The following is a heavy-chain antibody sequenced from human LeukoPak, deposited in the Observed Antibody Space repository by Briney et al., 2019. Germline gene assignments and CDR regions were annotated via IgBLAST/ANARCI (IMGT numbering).Heavy chain of an antibody. CDR1: GFTFSSYE. V-gene: IGHV3-48*03. J-gene: IGHJ4*02. CDR3: ARGTIAAAGYYYFDY. Sequence: GGSLRLSCAASGFTFSSYEMNWVRQAPGKGLEWVSYISSSGSPIYYADSVKGRFTISRDNAKNSLYLQMNSLRAEDTAVYYCARGTIAAAGYYYFDYWGQGTQVTVSS. D-gene: IGHD6-13*01. CDR2: ISSSGSPI.